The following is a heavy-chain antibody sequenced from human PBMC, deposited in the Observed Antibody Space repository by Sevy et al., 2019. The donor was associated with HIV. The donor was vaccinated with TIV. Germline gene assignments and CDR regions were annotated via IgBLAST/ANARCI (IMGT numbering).Heavy chain of an antibody. CDR3: ARGAQYSSGWMYYYYGMDV. CDR2: IIPIFGTA. CDR1: GGTFSSYA. J-gene: IGHJ6*02. Sequence: ASVKVSCKASGGTFSSYAISWVRQAPGQGLEWMGGIIPIFGTANYAQKFQGRVTITADESTSTAYMELSSLRSEDTAVYYCARGAQYSSGWMYYYYGMDVWGQGTTVTVSS. V-gene: IGHV1-69*13. D-gene: IGHD6-19*01.